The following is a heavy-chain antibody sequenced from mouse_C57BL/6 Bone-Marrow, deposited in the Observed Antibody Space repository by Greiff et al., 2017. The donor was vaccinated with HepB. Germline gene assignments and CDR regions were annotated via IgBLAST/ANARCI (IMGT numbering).Heavy chain of an antibody. D-gene: IGHD3-1*01. CDR1: GFSFNTYA. CDR2: IRSKSNNYAT. J-gene: IGHJ3*01. V-gene: IGHV10-1*01. CDR3: VRHGLLLFAY. Sequence: EVMLVESGGGLVQPKGSLKLSCAASGFSFNTYAMNWVRQAPGKGLEWVARIRSKSNNYATYYADSVKDRFTISRDDSESMLYLQMNNLKTEDTAMYYCVRHGLLLFAYWGQGTLVTVSA.